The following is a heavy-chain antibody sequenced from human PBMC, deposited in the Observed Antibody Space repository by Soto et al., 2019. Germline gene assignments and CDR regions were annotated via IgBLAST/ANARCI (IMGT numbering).Heavy chain of an antibody. V-gene: IGHV1-2*04. J-gene: IGHJ3*02. CDR2: INPNSGGT. CDR3: ASLGLEPSGPHDAFDI. Sequence: ASVKVSCKASGYTFTGYYMHWVRQAPGQGLEWMGWINPNSGGTNYAQKFQGWVTMTRDTSISTAYMELSRLRSDDTAVYYCASLGLEPSGPHDAFDIWGQGTMVTVSS. CDR1: GYTFTGYY. D-gene: IGHD1-1*01.